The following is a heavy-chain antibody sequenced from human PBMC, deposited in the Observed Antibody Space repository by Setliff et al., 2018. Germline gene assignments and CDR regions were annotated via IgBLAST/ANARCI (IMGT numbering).Heavy chain of an antibody. CDR2: INPDSGNT. J-gene: IGHJ4*02. Sequence: ASVKVSCKASGYSFTNYDINWVRQATGQGLEWMGWINPDSGNTDYAQKFQGRVTMTTNTSINTAYMELSSLRSEDTAVYYCARDQGSGYAYYFDYWGQGTLVTVSS. D-gene: IGHD5-12*01. V-gene: IGHV1-8*02. CDR3: ARDQGSGYAYYFDY. CDR1: GYSFTNYD.